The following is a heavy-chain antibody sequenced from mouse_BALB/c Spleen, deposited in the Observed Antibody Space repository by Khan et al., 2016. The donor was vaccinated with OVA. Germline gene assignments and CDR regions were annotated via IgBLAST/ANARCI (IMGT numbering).Heavy chain of an antibody. J-gene: IGHJ2*01. CDR1: GYTFRSYW. D-gene: IGHD2-10*01. CDR3: ARPYYADY. CDR2: ILPGTGST. V-gene: IGHV1-9*01. Sequence: QVRLQQSGAELMKPGASVKISCKATGYTFRSYWMEWVKQRPGHGLEWIGEILPGTGSTNYNEKFKGKATFTADTSSNTAYMQLSSLTSEDSAVYYCARPYYADYWGQGTTLTVSS.